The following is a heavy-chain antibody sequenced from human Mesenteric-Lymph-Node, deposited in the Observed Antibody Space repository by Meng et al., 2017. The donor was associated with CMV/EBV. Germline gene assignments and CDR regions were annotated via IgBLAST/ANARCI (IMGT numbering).Heavy chain of an antibody. CDR2: INPNSGGT. CDR3: ARVRGKTKPDIVVVPAATAFDI. V-gene: IGHV1-2*02. Sequence: ASVKVSCKASGDTFSSFAIIWVRQAPGQGLEWMGWINPNSGGTNYAQKFQGRVAMARDTSISTAYMELSSLRSEDTAVYYCARVRGKTKPDIVVVPAATAFDIWGQGTMVTVSS. J-gene: IGHJ3*02. CDR1: GDTFSSFA. D-gene: IGHD2-2*01.